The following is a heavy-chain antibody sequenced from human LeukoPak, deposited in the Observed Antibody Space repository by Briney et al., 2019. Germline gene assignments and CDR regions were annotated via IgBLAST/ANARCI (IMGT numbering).Heavy chain of an antibody. CDR3: TKTTTGYSSGQYPGWPADH. V-gene: IGHV3-23*01. Sequence: GGSLRLSCTASGFTFNNYAMYWVRQAPRKGLEWVAGIFGSGGSAHYADSVKGRFTISRDNSKNTVYLQMDSLRGENTAVYYCTKTTTGYSSGQYPGWPADHWGQGALVTVSS. J-gene: IGHJ4*02. CDR1: GFTFNNYA. D-gene: IGHD3-22*01. CDR2: IFGSGGSA.